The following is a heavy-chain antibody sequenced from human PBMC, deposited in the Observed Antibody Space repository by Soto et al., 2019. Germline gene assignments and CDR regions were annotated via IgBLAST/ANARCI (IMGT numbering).Heavy chain of an antibody. CDR1: GGSFSGYY. CDR3: ARHMSILAARVLKGYYYYYMDV. CDR2: INHSGST. D-gene: IGHD6-6*01. Sequence: PSETLSLTCAVYGGSFSGYYWSWIRQPPGKGLEWIGEINHSGSTNYNPSLKSRVTISVDTSKNQFSLKLSSVTAADTAVYYCARHMSILAARVLKGYYYYYMDVWGKGTTVTVSS. J-gene: IGHJ6*03. V-gene: IGHV4-34*01.